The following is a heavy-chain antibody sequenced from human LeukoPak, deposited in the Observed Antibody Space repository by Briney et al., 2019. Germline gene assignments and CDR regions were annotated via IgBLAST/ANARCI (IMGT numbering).Heavy chain of an antibody. D-gene: IGHD1-7*01. J-gene: IGHJ4*02. CDR1: GGPINNYY. CDR2: VYNSGST. Sequence: SETLSLTCTVSGGPINNYYWSWIRQPPGKGLEWLGYVYNSGSTHYNPSLKSRVTISADTSKNQFSLSLTSVTAADTAVYYCARSGGTWIYNFWGQGTLVIVSS. CDR3: ARSGGTWIYNF. V-gene: IGHV4-59*01.